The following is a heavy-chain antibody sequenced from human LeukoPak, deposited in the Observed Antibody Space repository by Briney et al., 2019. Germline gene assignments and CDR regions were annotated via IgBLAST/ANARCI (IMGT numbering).Heavy chain of an antibody. CDR2: IYYSGST. V-gene: IGHV4-59*01. J-gene: IGHJ6*03. Sequence: SETRSLTCTVSGGSISSYYWSWIRQPPGKGLGWIGYIYYSGSTNYNPSLKSRVTISVDTSKNQLSLKLSSVTAADTAVYYCARGGSSSWYYYYYYMDVWGKGTTVTISS. CDR3: ARGGSSSWYYYYYYMDV. D-gene: IGHD6-13*01. CDR1: GGSISSYY.